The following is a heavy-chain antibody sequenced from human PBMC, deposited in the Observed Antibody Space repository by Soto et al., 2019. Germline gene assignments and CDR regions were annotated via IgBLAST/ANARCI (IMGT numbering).Heavy chain of an antibody. CDR2: ITYSSNYI. D-gene: IGHD6-19*01. Sequence: LRLSCASSGLTFSSYSMNWVRQAPGKGLEWVSSITYSSNYIYYADSVKGRFTISRDNAKNSLYLQMNSLRAEDTAVYYCARSRSGWYSAIDYWGQGTLVTVSS. J-gene: IGHJ4*02. CDR3: ARSRSGWYSAIDY. CDR1: GLTFSSYS. V-gene: IGHV3-21*01.